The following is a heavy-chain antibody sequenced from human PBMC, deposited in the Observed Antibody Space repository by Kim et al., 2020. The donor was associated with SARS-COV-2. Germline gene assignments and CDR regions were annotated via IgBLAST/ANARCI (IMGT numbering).Heavy chain of an antibody. CDR3: ARDSTRGDFVWDSYRYSTTSWFDP. CDR1: GFTFSSYG. V-gene: IGHV3-33*08. D-gene: IGHD3-16*02. CDR2: KWYDGSKE. J-gene: IGHJ5*02. Sequence: GGSLRLSCAASGFTFSSYGIHWVRQAPGKGLEWVAFKWYDGSKEYYADSVRGRFTIFRDNSKSTVYLEMNSLRAEDTAMYYCARDSTRGDFVWDSYRYSTTSWFDPWGLGTLVIVSS.